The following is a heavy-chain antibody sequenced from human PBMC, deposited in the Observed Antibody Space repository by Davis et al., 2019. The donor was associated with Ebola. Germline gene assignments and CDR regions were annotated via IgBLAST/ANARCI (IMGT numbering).Heavy chain of an antibody. CDR1: GGSFSGYY. CDR2: INHSGST. J-gene: IGHJ4*02. Sequence: PGGSLRLTCAVYGGSFSGYYWSWIRQPPGQGLEWIGEINHSGSTNYNPSLKSGVTISGDTSKNQFSLKLSAVTAADTAVYYCARGGGISRSRAFDYWGQGTLVTVSS. V-gene: IGHV4-34*01. CDR3: ARGGGISRSRAFDY. D-gene: IGHD6-13*01.